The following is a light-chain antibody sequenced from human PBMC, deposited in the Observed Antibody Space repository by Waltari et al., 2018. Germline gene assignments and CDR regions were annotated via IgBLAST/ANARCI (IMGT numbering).Light chain of an antibody. CDR3: CSYGGSSWV. J-gene: IGLJ3*02. V-gene: IGLV2-11*01. CDR2: DVT. CDR1: RSDVGGYNY. Sequence: QSALTQPRSVSGSPGQSVTISCTGTRSDVGGYNYVSWYQHLPGKAPKLIIYDVTKWPSGVPDRFSGSKSGNTASLTISGLLGEDEADYYCCSYGGSSWVFGGGTKLTVL.